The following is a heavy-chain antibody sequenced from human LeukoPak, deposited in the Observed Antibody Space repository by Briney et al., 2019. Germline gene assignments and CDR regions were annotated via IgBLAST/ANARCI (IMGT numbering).Heavy chain of an antibody. D-gene: IGHD2-15*01. CDR2: INHSGST. J-gene: IGHJ6*04. CDR3: ARRRSGGKGMDV. Sequence: SETLSLTCAVYGGSFSGYYWSWIRQPPGKGLEWIGEINHSGSTNYNPSLKSHVTISVDTSKNQFSLKLSSVTAADTAVFYCARRRSGGKGMDVWGKGTTVTVSS. V-gene: IGHV4-34*01. CDR1: GGSFSGYY.